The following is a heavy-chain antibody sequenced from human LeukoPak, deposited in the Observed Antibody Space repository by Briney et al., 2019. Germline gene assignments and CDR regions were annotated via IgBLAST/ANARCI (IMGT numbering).Heavy chain of an antibody. CDR2: TYYSGST. J-gene: IGHJ3*02. V-gene: IGHV4-30-4*01. CDR3: ARDYGDYVWSAFDI. Sequence: SQTLSLTCTVSGGSISSGDYYWSWIRQPPGKGLEWIGYTYYSGSTYYNPSLKSRVTISVDTSKNQFSLKLSSVTAADTAVYYCARDYGDYVWSAFDIWGQGTVVTVSS. D-gene: IGHD4-17*01. CDR1: GGSISSGDYY.